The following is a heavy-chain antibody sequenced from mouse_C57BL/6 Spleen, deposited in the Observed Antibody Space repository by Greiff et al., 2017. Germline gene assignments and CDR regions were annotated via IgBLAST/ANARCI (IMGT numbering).Heavy chain of an antibody. Sequence: QVQLQQSGAELVKPGASVKLSCKASGYTFTSYWMQWVKQRPGQGLEWIGEIDPSDSYTNYTQKFKGKATLTVDTSSSTAYMQLSSLTSEDSAVYYCARWVGLYAMDYWGQGTSVTVSS. CDR2: IDPSDSYT. CDR1: GYTFTSYW. D-gene: IGHD1-1*02. V-gene: IGHV1-50*01. J-gene: IGHJ4*01. CDR3: ARWVGLYAMDY.